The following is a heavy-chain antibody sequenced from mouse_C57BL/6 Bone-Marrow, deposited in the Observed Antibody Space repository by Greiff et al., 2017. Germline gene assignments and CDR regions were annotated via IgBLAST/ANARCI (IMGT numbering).Heavy chain of an antibody. Sequence: QVQLQQSGAELARPGASVKLSCKASGYTFTSYGISWVKQRTGQGLEWIGEIYPRSGNTYYNEKFKGKATLTADKSSSTAYMELRSLTSEASAVYFCARGGLRRGFAYWGQGTLVTVSA. D-gene: IGHD2-4*01. CDR1: GYTFTSYG. J-gene: IGHJ3*01. CDR3: ARGGLRRGFAY. V-gene: IGHV1-81*01. CDR2: IYPRSGNT.